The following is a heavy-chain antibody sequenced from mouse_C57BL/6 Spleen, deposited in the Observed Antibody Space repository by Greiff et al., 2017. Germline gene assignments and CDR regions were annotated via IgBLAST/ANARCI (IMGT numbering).Heavy chain of an antibody. CDR3: ALDSSGLPWFAD. CDR2: IDPANGNP. V-gene: IGHV14-3*01. CDR1: GFTITNTY. D-gene: IGHD3-2*02. Sequence: EVQLQQSVAELVRPGASVKLSCTASGFTITNTYMHWVKQRPEQGLEWIGRIDPANGNPKYAQKFQGKDTITADTSSNTAYLQLSSLTSEDTAIYYCALDSSGLPWFADWGQGTLVTVSA. J-gene: IGHJ3*01.